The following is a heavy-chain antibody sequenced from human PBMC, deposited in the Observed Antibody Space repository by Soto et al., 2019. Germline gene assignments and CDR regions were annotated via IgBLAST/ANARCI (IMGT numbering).Heavy chain of an antibody. D-gene: IGHD3-10*01. CDR3: ARFLIISDGSGTPYYYYYMDV. J-gene: IGHJ6*03. CDR1: GGSISSYY. Sequence: SETLSLTCTVSGGSISSYYWSWIRQPPGKGLEWIGYIYYSGSTNYNPSLKSRVTISVDTSKNQFSLKLSSVTAADTAVYYCARFLIISDGSGTPYYYYYMDVWGKGTTVTVSS. CDR2: IYYSGST. V-gene: IGHV4-59*01.